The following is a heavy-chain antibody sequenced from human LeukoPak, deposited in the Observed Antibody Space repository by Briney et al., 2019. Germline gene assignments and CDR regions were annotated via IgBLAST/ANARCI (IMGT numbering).Heavy chain of an antibody. Sequence: GGSLRLSCAASGFTFSTYAMTWVRQAPGQGLEWVSGFSAGGGSTFYADSVKGRFTISRDNSKNTLYLQMNSLRAEDTAVYYCAKSGSIAVTGYFDYWGQGALVTVSS. J-gene: IGHJ4*02. CDR2: FSAGGGST. CDR1: GFTFSTYA. CDR3: AKSGSIAVTGYFDY. V-gene: IGHV3-23*01. D-gene: IGHD6-19*01.